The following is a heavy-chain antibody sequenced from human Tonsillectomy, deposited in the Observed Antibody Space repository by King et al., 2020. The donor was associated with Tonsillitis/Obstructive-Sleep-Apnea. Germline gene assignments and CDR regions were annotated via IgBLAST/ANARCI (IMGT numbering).Heavy chain of an antibody. CDR2: ISSSSSYI. CDR3: ARDMQADYGVDY. D-gene: IGHD4-17*01. J-gene: IGHJ4*02. CDR1: GFTFSSYS. Sequence: VQLVESGGGLVKPGGSLRLSCAASGFTFSSYSMNWVRQAPGKGLEWVSSISSSSSYIYYADSVKGRFTISRDNAKNSLYLQMNSLRAEDTAVYYCARDMQADYGVDYWGQGTLVTVSS. V-gene: IGHV3-21*01.